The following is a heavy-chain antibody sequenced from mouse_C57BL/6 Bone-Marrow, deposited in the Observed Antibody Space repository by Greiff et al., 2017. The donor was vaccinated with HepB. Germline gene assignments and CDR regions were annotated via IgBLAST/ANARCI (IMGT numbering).Heavy chain of an antibody. V-gene: IGHV1-80*01. J-gene: IGHJ4*01. CDR3: ARGRGNYGSTMDY. CDR2: IYPGDGDT. CDR1: GYAFSSYW. Sequence: QVQLQQSGAELVKPGASVKISCKASGYAFSSYWMNWVKQRPGKGLEWIGQIYPGDGDTNYNGKFKGKAALTADKSSSTAYMQLSSLTSEDSAVYFCARGRGNYGSTMDYWGQGTSVTVSS. D-gene: IGHD1-1*01.